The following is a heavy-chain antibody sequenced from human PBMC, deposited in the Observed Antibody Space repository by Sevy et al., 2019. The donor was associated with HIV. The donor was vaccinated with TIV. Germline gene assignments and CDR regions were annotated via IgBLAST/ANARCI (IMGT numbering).Heavy chain of an antibody. CDR3: AKGREQGYYYGMDV. Sequence: GGSLRLSCAASGFTFSNSGMHWVRQSPGKGLEWVAFIRYDGNNKYYTGSVKGRFTISRDNSKNTLYLQMNSLRAEDTAVYYCAKGREQGYYYGMDVWGQGTTVTVSS. CDR2: IRYDGNNK. V-gene: IGHV3-30*02. CDR1: GFTFSNSG. D-gene: IGHD1-26*01. J-gene: IGHJ6*02.